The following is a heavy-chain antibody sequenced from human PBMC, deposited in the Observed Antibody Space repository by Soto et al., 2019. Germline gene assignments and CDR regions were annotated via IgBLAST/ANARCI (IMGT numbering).Heavy chain of an antibody. V-gene: IGHV4-30-4*01. CDR1: GGSISSGDYY. CDR2: IYYSGST. Sequence: SETLSLTCTVSGGSISSGDYYWSWIRQPPGKGLEWIGYIYYSGSTYYNPSLKSRVTISVDTSKNQFSLKLSSVTAADTAVYYCAREGDYYDSLPELVPLSYFDYWGQGTLVTVSS. D-gene: IGHD3-22*01. J-gene: IGHJ4*02. CDR3: AREGDYYDSLPELVPLSYFDY.